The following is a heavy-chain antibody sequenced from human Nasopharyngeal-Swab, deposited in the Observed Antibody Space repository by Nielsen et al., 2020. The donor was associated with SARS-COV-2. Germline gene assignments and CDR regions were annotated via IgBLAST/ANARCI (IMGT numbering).Heavy chain of an antibody. J-gene: IGHJ4*02. V-gene: IGHV4-39*02. CDR2: IYYSGST. CDR3: ARVPSDYGDPAGFDY. D-gene: IGHD4-17*01. CDR1: GGSISSSSYY. Sequence: SETLSLTCTVSGGSISSSSYYWGWIRQPPGRGLEWIGYIYYSGSTHYNPSLESRVSMPVDTSKNHFSLKVSSVTAADTAVYYCARVPSDYGDPAGFDYWGQGILVTVSS.